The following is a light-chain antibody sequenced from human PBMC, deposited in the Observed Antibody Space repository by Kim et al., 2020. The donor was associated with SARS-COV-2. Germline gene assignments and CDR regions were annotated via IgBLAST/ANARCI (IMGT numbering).Light chain of an antibody. V-gene: IGLV3-1*01. J-gene: IGLJ1*01. CDR1: KLGDKY. Sequence: GSPGQTSSITCSGVKLGDKYACWYQQKPGQAPGLVIYQDSKRPSGIPERFSGSNSGNTATLTISGTQAMDEADYYCQAWDSSTYVFGTGTKVTVL. CDR2: QDS. CDR3: QAWDSSTYV.